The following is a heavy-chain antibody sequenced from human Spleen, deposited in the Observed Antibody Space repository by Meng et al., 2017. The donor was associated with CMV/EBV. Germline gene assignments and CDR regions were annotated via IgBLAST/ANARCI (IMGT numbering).Heavy chain of an antibody. D-gene: IGHD2-15*01. CDR1: GFPFSSYA. V-gene: IGHV3-23*01. CDR3: AKHGNVMGIVVVVAATPLDY. CDR2: ISGSGGST. Sequence: EVQLLESGGGLVQRXGSLRLSCAAAGFPFSSYAMSWVRQAPGKGLEWVSAISGSGGSTYYADSVKGRFTISRDNSKNTLYLQMNSLRAEDTAVYYCAKHGNVMGIVVVVAATPLDYWGQGTLVTVSA. J-gene: IGHJ4*02.